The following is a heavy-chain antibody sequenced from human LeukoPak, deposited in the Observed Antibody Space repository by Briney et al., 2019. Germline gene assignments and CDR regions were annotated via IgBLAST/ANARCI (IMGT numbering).Heavy chain of an antibody. CDR1: GGSFSGYY. V-gene: IGHV4-34*01. CDR3: ARRGVGRLLAAAFDI. D-gene: IGHD3-22*01. Sequence: PSETLSLTCAVYGGSFSGYYWSWIRQPPGKGLERIREINHSGSTNYNPSLKSRVTISVDTSKNQFSLKLSSVTAADTAVYYCARRGVGRLLAAAFDIWGQGTMVTVSS. CDR2: INHSGST. J-gene: IGHJ3*02.